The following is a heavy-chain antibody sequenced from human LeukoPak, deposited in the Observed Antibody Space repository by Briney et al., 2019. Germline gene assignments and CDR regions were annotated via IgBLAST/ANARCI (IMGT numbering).Heavy chain of an antibody. CDR2: ISSSSNSI. Sequence: GGSLRLACVTSGFAFNNYNMYWARQAPGKGLEWVSYISSSSNSIDYADSVKGRFTISRDNAKNSLYLQMNSLRAEDTAVYYCARDLGVVVPAAIRSWFDPWGQGTLVTVSS. CDR3: ARDLGVVVPAAIRSWFDP. CDR1: GFAFNNYN. J-gene: IGHJ5*02. D-gene: IGHD2-2*02. V-gene: IGHV3-48*04.